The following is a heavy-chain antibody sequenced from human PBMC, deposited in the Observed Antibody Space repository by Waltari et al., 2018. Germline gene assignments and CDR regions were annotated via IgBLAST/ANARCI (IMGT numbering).Heavy chain of an antibody. CDR2: MNPNSGNT. Sequence: QVQLVQSGAEVKKPGASVKVSCKASGYTFTSYDINWVRQATGQGLEWMGWMNPNSGNTGYAQKFRGRVTITRNTSISTAYMELSSLRSEDTAVYYCARGLRVVGATTFGYWGQGTLVTVSS. CDR3: ARGLRVVGATTFGY. V-gene: IGHV1-8*03. J-gene: IGHJ4*02. CDR1: GYTFTSYD. D-gene: IGHD1-26*01.